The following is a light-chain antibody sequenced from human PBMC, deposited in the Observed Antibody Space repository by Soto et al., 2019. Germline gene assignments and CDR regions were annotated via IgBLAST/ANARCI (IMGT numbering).Light chain of an antibody. V-gene: IGLV2-14*01. J-gene: IGLJ1*01. CDR2: EVN. Sequence: QSALTQPASVSGSPGQSITISCTGTSSDVGAYNYVSWYQQHPGKAPKLMIYEVNNRPSGVSNRFSGSKSGNTASLTISGLQAEDEADYYCSSYVASNNLRVFGTGTKLTVL. CDR3: SSYVASNNLRV. CDR1: SSDVGAYNY.